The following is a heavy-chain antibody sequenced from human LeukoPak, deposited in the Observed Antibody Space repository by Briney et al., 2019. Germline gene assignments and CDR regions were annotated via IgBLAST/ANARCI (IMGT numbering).Heavy chain of an antibody. Sequence: ASETLSLTCTVSGGSISSSSYYWGWIRQPPGKGLEWIGSIYYSGSTYYNPSLKSRVTISVDTSKNQFSLKLSSVTAADTAVYYCARFPRNWSVTGYYFDYWGQGTLVTVSS. CDR1: GGSISSSSYY. CDR3: ARFPRNWSVTGYYFDY. J-gene: IGHJ4*02. D-gene: IGHD1-1*01. CDR2: IYYSGST. V-gene: IGHV4-39*07.